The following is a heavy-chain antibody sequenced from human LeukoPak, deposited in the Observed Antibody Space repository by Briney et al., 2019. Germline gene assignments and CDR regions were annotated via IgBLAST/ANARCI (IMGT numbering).Heavy chain of an antibody. J-gene: IGHJ4*02. Sequence: SETLSLTCAVYGGSFSGYYWSWIRQPPGKGLEWIGEINHSGSTNYNPSLKSRVTISVDTSKNQFSLKLSSVTAADTAVYYCARRETAAGLFDYWGQGTLVTVSS. D-gene: IGHD6-13*01. CDR3: ARRETAAGLFDY. CDR2: INHSGST. V-gene: IGHV4-34*01. CDR1: GGSFSGYY.